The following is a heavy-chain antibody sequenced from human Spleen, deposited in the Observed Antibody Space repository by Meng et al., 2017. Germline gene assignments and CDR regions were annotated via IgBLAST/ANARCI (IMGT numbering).Heavy chain of an antibody. Sequence: QVQLPEAYPALAKPSETLSLTCAVSGDSITNHNWWAWVRQPPGKGLEWIGEIPHRGSSAYNPSLKSRVSIAVNTPKSQVSLKLRSVTAANTAFYYCARVNDASGSGRRFDPWGKGTLVTVSS. CDR3: ARVNDASGSGRRFDP. D-gene: IGHD3-10*01. CDR2: IPHRGSS. J-gene: IGHJ5*02. CDR1: GDSITNHNW. V-gene: IGHV4-4*02.